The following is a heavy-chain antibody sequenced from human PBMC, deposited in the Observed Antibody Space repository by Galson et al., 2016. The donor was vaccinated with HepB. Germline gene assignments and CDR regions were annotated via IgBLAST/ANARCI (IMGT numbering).Heavy chain of an antibody. D-gene: IGHD2-15*01. Sequence: SLRLSCAASEFTFNNCPLHWVRQAPGKGLECAATISGNSIGTAYAGSVKGRFTISRDNSKNTVYLQMNSLRAEDTAVYYCAKGTLGQCSGSICYPFDCWGQGILVTVSS. V-gene: IGHV3-23*01. CDR2: ISGNSIGT. CDR1: EFTFNNCP. CDR3: AKGTLGQCSGSICYPFDC. J-gene: IGHJ4*02.